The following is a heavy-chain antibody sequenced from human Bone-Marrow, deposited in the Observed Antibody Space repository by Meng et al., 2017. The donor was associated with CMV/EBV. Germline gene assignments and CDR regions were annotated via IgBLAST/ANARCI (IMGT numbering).Heavy chain of an antibody. CDR2: IRYDGSNK. V-gene: IGHV3-30*02. CDR1: GFTFSSFG. J-gene: IGHJ4*02. Sequence: GESLKISCAASGFTFSSFGMHWVRQAPDKGLEWVTFIRYDGSNKYYADSVKGRFTVSRDNSKNTLYLQMNNLRVEDTAMYYCAQDRRPKYGSGTRGRWGQGTLVTVSS. D-gene: IGHD3-10*01. CDR3: AQDRRPKYGSGTRGR.